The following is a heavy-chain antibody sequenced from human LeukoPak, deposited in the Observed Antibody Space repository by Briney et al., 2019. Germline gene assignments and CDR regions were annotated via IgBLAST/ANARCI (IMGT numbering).Heavy chain of an antibody. CDR1: GGTFSNYA. CDR3: ARVSEGYCSSTSCYAFDY. V-gene: IGHV1-69*05. CDR2: IIPIFGTT. D-gene: IGHD2-2*01. Sequence: GASVKVSCKASGGTFSNYAISWVRQAPGQGLEWMGGIIPIFGTTNYAQKFQGRVTITRDTSASTAYMELSSLRSEDTAVYYCARVSEGYCSSTSCYAFDYXXXGXLVTVSS. J-gene: IGHJ4*02.